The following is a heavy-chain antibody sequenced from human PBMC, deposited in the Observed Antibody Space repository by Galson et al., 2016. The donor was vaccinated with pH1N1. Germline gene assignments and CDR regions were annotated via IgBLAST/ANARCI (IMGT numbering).Heavy chain of an antibody. CDR1: GYTFTSYY. CDR3: IRDLGRLRDF. V-gene: IGHV1-46*03. J-gene: IGHJ4*02. CDR2: IDPSGGT. Sequence: SCKASGYTFTSYYIHWVRQAPGQGLEWMGVIDPSGGTTFAQKFQGLVTMTRDTSTSTVYMEVSGLKSDDTAVYYCIRDLGRLRDFWGQGTLVTVSS. D-gene: IGHD7-27*01.